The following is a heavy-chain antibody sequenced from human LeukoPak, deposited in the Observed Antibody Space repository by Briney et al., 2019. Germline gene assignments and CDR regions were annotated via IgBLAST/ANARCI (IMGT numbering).Heavy chain of an antibody. CDR2: IYYSGRT. D-gene: IGHD5-24*01. CDR1: GDPINSYY. Sequence: SETLSLTCTVSGDPINSYYWNWIRQPPGKGLEWIGYIYYSGRTDYNPSLKSRVTISVDTSKHQFSMKLKSVTAADTAVYFCARGRWLPNAFDIWGQGTMLTVFS. J-gene: IGHJ3*02. CDR3: ARGRWLPNAFDI. V-gene: IGHV4-59*01.